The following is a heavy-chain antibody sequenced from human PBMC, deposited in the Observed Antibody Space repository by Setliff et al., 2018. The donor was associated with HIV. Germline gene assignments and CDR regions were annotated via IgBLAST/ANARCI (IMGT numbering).Heavy chain of an antibody. J-gene: IGHJ3*01. CDR3: AADFLFLWFGF. V-gene: IGHV3-15*01. CDR1: GFTFSSYA. Sequence: GGSLRLSCAASGFTFSSYAMTWVRQAPGKGLEWVGRIKDKANGAAIDYGAPVKGRFTISRDDSKDTLFLEMRNLKAEDTGVYYCAADFLFLWFGFWGQGTKVTVSS. CDR2: IKDKANGAAI. D-gene: IGHD2-21*01.